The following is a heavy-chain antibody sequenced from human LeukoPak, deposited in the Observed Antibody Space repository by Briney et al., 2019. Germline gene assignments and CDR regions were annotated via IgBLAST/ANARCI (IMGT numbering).Heavy chain of an antibody. D-gene: IGHD3-22*01. CDR2: INSYGSST. V-gene: IGHV3-74*01. CDR1: GFTFSSFW. Sequence: GGSLRLSCAASGFTFSSFWMHWVRQAPGKGLVWVSRINSYGSSTTYADSVKGRFTISRDNAKNTLYLQMNSLRAEDTAVYSCARGLVHDTSGYYSDYWGQETLVTVSS. CDR3: ARGLVHDTSGYYSDY. J-gene: IGHJ4*02.